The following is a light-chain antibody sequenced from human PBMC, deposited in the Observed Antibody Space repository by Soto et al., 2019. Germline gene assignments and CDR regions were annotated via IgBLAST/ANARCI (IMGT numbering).Light chain of an antibody. Sequence: QAVRAPPASASMTPGQRVTISCSGSSSNIGSNTVNWYQQLPGTAPKLLIYSNNQRPSGVPDRFSGSKSGTSASLAISWLQSEDEADYYCAAWDDRLNGRVFGTGTKVTVI. V-gene: IGLV1-44*01. J-gene: IGLJ1*01. CDR2: SNN. CDR3: AAWDDRLNGRV. CDR1: SSNIGSNT.